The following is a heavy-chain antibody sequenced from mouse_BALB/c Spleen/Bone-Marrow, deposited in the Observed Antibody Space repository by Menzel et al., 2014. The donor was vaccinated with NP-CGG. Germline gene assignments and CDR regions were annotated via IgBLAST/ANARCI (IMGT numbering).Heavy chain of an antibody. V-gene: IGHV2-6-7*01. Sequence: VQLQQSGPGLVAPSQSLSITCTVSGFSLTGYGVNWVRQPPGKGLEWLGMIWGDGSTDYNSALKSRLSISKDNSKSQVFVKMNSLQTDDTARYYCARDSFLITRALDYWGQGTSVTVSS. CDR1: GFSLTGYG. CDR3: ARDSFLITRALDY. J-gene: IGHJ4*01. D-gene: IGHD2-4*01. CDR2: IWGDGST.